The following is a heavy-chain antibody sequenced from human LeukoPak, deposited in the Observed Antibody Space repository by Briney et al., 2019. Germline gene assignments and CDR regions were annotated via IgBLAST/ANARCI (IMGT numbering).Heavy chain of an antibody. D-gene: IGHD3-22*01. CDR2: IYYSGST. V-gene: IGHV4-39*07. J-gene: IGHJ4*02. CDR1: GGSISSSSYY. Sequence: PSETLSLTCTVSGGSISSSSYYRGWIRQPPGKGLEWIGSIYYSGSTYYNPSLKSRVTISVDTSKNQFSLKLSSVTAADTAVYYCARDGFTDSSGYHFDYWGQGTLVTVSS. CDR3: ARDGFTDSSGYHFDY.